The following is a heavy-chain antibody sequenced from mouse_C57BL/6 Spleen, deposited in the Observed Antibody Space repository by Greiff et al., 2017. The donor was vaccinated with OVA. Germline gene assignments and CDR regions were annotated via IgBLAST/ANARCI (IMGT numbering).Heavy chain of an antibody. CDR1: GYSITSGYD. Sequence: EVQGVESGPGMVKPSQSLSLTCTVTGYSITSGYDWHWIRHFPGNKLEWMGYISYSGSTNYNPSLKSRISITHDTSKNHFFLKLNSVTTEDTATYYCARGLKGFAYWGQGTLVTVSA. D-gene: IGHD6-1*01. CDR3: ARGLKGFAY. J-gene: IGHJ3*01. V-gene: IGHV3-1*01. CDR2: ISYSGST.